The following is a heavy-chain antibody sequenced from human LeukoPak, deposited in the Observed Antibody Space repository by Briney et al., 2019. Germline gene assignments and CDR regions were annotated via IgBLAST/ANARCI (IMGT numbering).Heavy chain of an antibody. D-gene: IGHD6-19*01. CDR2: IYYSGST. Sequence: SETLSLTCTVSGGSISSYYWSWIRQPPGKGLEWIGYIYYSGSTNYNPSLKSRVTISVDTSKNQFSLKLSSVTAADTAVYYCARVVSGSGWSANFDYWGQGTLVTVSS. CDR1: GGSISSYY. J-gene: IGHJ4*02. V-gene: IGHV4-59*12. CDR3: ARVVSGSGWSANFDY.